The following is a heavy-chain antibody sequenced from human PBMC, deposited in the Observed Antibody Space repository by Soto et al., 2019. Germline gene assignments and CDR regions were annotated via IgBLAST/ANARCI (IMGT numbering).Heavy chain of an antibody. Sequence: QVQLVQSGAEVKKPGSSVKVSCKASGGTFRSYAISWVRQAPGQGLAWMGGIIPIFGTANYAQKFQGRVTITADESTSTADMELSSRRSEDTAVYYCARGESWTVSRSSYYGMDVWCQGTPVTVSS. CDR3: ARGESWTVSRSSYYGMDV. CDR1: GGTFRSYA. D-gene: IGHD4-4*01. J-gene: IGHJ6*02. CDR2: IIPIFGTA. V-gene: IGHV1-69*01.